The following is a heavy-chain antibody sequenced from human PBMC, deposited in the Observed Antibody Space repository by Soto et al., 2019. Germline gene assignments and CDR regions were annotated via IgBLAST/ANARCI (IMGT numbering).Heavy chain of an antibody. CDR1: GFTFNAYW. CDR3: VRDRTEYGSYGSSYYDVFDI. J-gene: IGHJ3*02. Sequence: GGSLRVSCAASGFTFNAYWMTWVRQAPGKGLEWVANINRDGTEKNYVDSVKGRFTVSRDNAKNSLHLQMYSLRAEDTAVYYCVRDRTEYGSYGSSYYDVFDIWGQGTKVTVSS. V-gene: IGHV3-7*05. CDR2: INRDGTEK. D-gene: IGHD6-6*01.